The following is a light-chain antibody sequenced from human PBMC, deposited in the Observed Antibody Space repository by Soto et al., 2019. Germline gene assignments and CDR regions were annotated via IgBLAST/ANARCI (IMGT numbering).Light chain of an antibody. CDR1: QSVSSSY. CDR3: HQRQSWPRT. V-gene: IGKV3-20*01. J-gene: IGKJ1*01. Sequence: EIVLTQSPGTVSLSQGERATLSCRASQSVSSSYLAWYQQKPGQAPRLLIYGASIRATGVPATFSGSGSGTDFTLTISDVQPEDFALYYCHQRQSWPRTFGQGTKVDIK. CDR2: GAS.